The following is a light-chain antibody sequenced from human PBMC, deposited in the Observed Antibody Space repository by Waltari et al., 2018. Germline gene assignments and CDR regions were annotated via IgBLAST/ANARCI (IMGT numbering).Light chain of an antibody. V-gene: IGKV3D-7*01. CDR2: GAS. CDR3: QQDYNLPWT. Sequence: EIVMTQSPATLSLSPGERATLSCRASQSVSSSYLSWYQQKPGQAPRLLIYGASTRATGIPARFSGSGSWTDFTLTISSLQPEDFAVYYCQQDYNLPWTFGQGTKVEIK. J-gene: IGKJ1*01. CDR1: QSVSSSY.